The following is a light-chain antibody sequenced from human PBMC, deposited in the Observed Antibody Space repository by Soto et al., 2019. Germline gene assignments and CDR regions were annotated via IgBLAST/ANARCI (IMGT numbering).Light chain of an antibody. V-gene: IGKV1-13*02. CDR3: QQFNSYPL. Sequence: AIQLTQSPSSLSASVGDRVTITCRASQGISSALAWYQQKPGKTPKLLIYDASSLESGVPSRFSGSGSGTNFILTFSSLQPEDFATYYCQQFNSYPLFGQGTRLEIK. CDR2: DAS. J-gene: IGKJ5*01. CDR1: QGISSA.